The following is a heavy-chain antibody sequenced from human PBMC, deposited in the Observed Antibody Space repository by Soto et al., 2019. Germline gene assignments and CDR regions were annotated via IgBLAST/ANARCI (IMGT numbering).Heavy chain of an antibody. D-gene: IGHD3-22*01. CDR3: AREVPDSSGYYAFDY. CDR2: IIPIFGTA. CDR1: GGTFSSYA. Sequence: GASVKVSCKXSGGTFSSYAISWVRQAPGQGLEWMGGIIPIFGTANYAQKFQGRVTITADESTSTAYMELSSLRSEDTAVYYCAREVPDSSGYYAFDYWGQGTLVTVSS. V-gene: IGHV1-69*13. J-gene: IGHJ4*02.